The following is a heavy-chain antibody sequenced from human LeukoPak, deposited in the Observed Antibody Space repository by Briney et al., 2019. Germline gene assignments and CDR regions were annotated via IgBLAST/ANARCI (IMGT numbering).Heavy chain of an antibody. Sequence: GGSLRLSCAASGFTFSSYAMHWVRQAPGKGLEYVSAISSNGGSTYYANPVKGRFTISRDNSKNTLYLQMGSLRAEDMAVYYCARGYRQWLVNRYYFDYWGQGTLVAVSS. CDR2: ISSNGGST. J-gene: IGHJ4*02. CDR1: GFTFSSYA. CDR3: ARGYRQWLVNRYYFDY. V-gene: IGHV3-64*01. D-gene: IGHD6-19*01.